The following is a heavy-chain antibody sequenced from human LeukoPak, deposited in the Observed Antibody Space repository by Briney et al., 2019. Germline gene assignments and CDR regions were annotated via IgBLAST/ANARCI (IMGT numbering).Heavy chain of an antibody. CDR2: IVVDSGNT. Sequence: GTSVKVSCKASGFTFTNSAVQWGRQARGQRVEWLGWIVVDSGNTNYAQKFQERVTITRDMSTSTAYMVLSSLRSEDTAVYYCAAGYCTGGSCYPHYYYGTDVWGQGTTVTVSS. D-gene: IGHD2-15*01. CDR3: AAGYCTGGSCYPHYYYGTDV. V-gene: IGHV1-58*01. CDR1: GFTFTNSA. J-gene: IGHJ6*02.